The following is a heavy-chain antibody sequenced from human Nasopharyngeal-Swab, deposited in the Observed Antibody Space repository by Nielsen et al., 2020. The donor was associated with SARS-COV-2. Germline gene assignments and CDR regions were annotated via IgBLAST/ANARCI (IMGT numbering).Heavy chain of an antibody. CDR1: GYTFTSYD. J-gene: IGHJ6*02. Sequence: ASVKVSCKASGYTFTSYDINWVRQATGQGLEWMGWMNPNSGNTGYAQKFRGRVTMTRNTSISTAYMELSSLRSEDTAVYYCGRVSSSGYSYGMDVWGQGTTVTVSS. D-gene: IGHD3-22*01. CDR2: MNPNSGNT. V-gene: IGHV1-8*01. CDR3: GRVSSSGYSYGMDV.